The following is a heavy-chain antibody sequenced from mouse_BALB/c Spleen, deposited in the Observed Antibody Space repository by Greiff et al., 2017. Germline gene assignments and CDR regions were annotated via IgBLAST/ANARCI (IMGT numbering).Heavy chain of an antibody. CDR2: IWSGGST. D-gene: IGHD2-2*01. V-gene: IGHV2-2*02. Sequence: QVQGVESGPGLVQPSQSLSITCTVSGFSLTSYGVHWVRQSPGKGLEWLGVIWSGGSTDYNAAFISRLSISKDNSKSQVFFKMNSLQANDTAIYYCARGGYDSYWYFDVWGAGTTVTVSS. CDR1: GFSLTSYG. J-gene: IGHJ1*01. CDR3: ARGGYDSYWYFDV.